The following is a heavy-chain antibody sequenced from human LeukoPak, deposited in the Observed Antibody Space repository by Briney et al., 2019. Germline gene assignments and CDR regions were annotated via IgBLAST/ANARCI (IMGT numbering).Heavy chain of an antibody. Sequence: NPGGSLRLSCAASGFTFSSYSMNWVRQAPGKGLEWVSSISSSSSYIYYADSVKGRFTISRDNAKNSLYLQMNSLRAEDTAVYYCASLQLDGGYYYYDYMDVWGKGTPVTVSS. CDR1: GFTFSSYS. CDR2: ISSSSSYI. CDR3: ASLQLDGGYYYYDYMDV. D-gene: IGHD2-2*01. V-gene: IGHV3-21*01. J-gene: IGHJ6*03.